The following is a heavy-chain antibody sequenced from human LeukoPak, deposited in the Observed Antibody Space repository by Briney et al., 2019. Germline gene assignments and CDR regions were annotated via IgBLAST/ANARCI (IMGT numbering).Heavy chain of an antibody. CDR3: ARDHVLRAPGGSTYRYNWFDP. CDR1: GGSFSGYY. D-gene: IGHD5-12*01. J-gene: IGHJ5*02. Sequence: PSETLSLTCAVYGGSFSGYYWSWIRQPPGKGLEWIGEINHSGSTNYNPSLKSRVTIPVDTSKNQFSLKLSSVTAADTAVYYCARDHVLRAPGGSTYRYNWFDPWGQGTLVTVSS. V-gene: IGHV4-34*01. CDR2: INHSGST.